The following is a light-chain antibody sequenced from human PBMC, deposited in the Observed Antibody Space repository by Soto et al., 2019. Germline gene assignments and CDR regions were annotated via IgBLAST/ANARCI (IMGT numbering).Light chain of an antibody. Sequence: DIQMTQSSSSLSASVGLRAPITCTVSQTLSVWLAWDQQKPGKAPNLLIYDVSTLGSGVPSRFSGSGSGTDFTLTISSLQPEDVAAYYCQKYNSSPLTFGGGTKVDI. CDR2: DVS. V-gene: IGKV1-5*01. CDR3: QKYNSSPLT. J-gene: IGKJ4*02. CDR1: QTLSVW.